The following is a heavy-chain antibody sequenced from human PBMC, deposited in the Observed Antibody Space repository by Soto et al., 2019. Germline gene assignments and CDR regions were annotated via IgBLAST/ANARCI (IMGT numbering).Heavy chain of an antibody. CDR2: INAGNGNT. Sequence: SVKVSCKASGYTFTRYAMHWVRQAPGQRLEWMGWINAGNGNTKYSQKLQGRVTITRDTSARTAYMELSSLRSEDTAVYYCARVRCTNGVCYTRPHFDYWGQGTLVTVSS. CDR1: GYTFTRYA. CDR3: ARVRCTNGVCYTRPHFDY. V-gene: IGHV1-3*01. D-gene: IGHD2-8*01. J-gene: IGHJ4*02.